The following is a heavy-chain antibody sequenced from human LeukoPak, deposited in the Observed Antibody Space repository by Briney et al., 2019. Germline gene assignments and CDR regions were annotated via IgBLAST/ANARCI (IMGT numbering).Heavy chain of an antibody. CDR1: GYTFTDYY. CDR2: INPNSGGT. V-gene: IGHV1-2*02. J-gene: IGHJ5*02. Sequence: ASVKVSCKASGYTFTDYYIHCVRQAPGQGLECMGWINPNSGGTNYAQKLQRRVTMTRDTSISTAYMELSRPRYDETAVFYSARGGSGSYFSGLDPWGQGTLVTVSS. CDR3: ARGGSGSYFSGLDP. D-gene: IGHD3-10*01.